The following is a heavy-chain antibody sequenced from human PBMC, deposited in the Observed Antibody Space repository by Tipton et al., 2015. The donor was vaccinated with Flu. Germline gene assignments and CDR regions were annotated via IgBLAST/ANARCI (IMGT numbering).Heavy chain of an antibody. V-gene: IGHV4-59*01. Sequence: LRLSCSVSGGSITSYYWSWIRQPPGKGLEWIGYIYSSGSTTYHPSLKSRVSMSADTSMNQFSLRLNSMTAADTAIYYCARVLAGHFGEGYFFDYWGQGALVTVSS. CDR2: IYSSGST. D-gene: IGHD3-10*01. CDR3: ARVLAGHFGEGYFFDY. CDR1: GGSITSYY. J-gene: IGHJ4*02.